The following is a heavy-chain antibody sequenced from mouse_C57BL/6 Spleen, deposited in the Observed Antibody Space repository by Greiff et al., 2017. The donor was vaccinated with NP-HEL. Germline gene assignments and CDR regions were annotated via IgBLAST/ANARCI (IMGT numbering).Heavy chain of an antibody. CDR1: GFSLTSYG. D-gene: IGHD2-4*01. J-gene: IGHJ3*01. Sequence: QVQLKESGPGLVQPSQSLSITCTVSGFSLTSYGVHWVRQSPGKGLEWLGVIWRGGSTDYNVAFMSRLSITKDNSKSQVFFKMNSLQADDTAIYYCAQKGRYDYDEGAWFAYWGQGTLVTVSA. CDR3: AQKGRYDYDEGAWFAY. V-gene: IGHV2-5*01. CDR2: IWRGGST.